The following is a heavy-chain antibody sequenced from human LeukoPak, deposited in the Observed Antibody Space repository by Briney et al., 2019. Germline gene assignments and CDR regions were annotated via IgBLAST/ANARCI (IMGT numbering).Heavy chain of an antibody. CDR1: GFTFSDYN. CDR2: ITDSGNTI. J-gene: IGHJ6*02. CDR3: AISLGLTGGGVDV. Sequence: PGGSLRLSCAASGFTFSDYNMNWVRQAPGKGLEWVSYITDSGNTIHYADSVKGRFTISRDNAKNSLYLQMNSLRAEDTAVYYCAISLGLTGGGVDVWGQGTTVTVSS. D-gene: IGHD3-9*01. V-gene: IGHV3-11*01.